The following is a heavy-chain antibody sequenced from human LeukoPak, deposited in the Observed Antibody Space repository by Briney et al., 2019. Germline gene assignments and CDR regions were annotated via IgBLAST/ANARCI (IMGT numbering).Heavy chain of an antibody. V-gene: IGHV1-2*02. Sequence: ASVKLSCKASGYTFPGYYLHWVRQAPGQGLEWMGWINPNTGGTKYAQNFQGRVTMTRDTSISTAYMELNRLRSEDTAVYYCARDPSVSLGNPWGQGTLVAVPS. J-gene: IGHJ4*02. CDR3: ARDPSVSLGNP. CDR2: INPNTGGT. D-gene: IGHD3-16*02. CDR1: GYTFPGYY.